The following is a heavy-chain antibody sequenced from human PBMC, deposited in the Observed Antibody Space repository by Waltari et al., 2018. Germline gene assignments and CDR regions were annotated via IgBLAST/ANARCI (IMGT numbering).Heavy chain of an antibody. CDR2: IYHSGST. CDR1: GYSISSGYS. Sequence: QVQLQESGPGLVKPSETLSLTCAVSGYSISSGYSWGWIRQPPGKGLEWIGSIYHSGSTYYNPSLKSRVTISVDTSKNQFSLKLSSVTAADTAVYYCARPLGTVDDYWGQGTLVTVSS. J-gene: IGHJ4*02. D-gene: IGHD2-8*02. V-gene: IGHV4-38-2*01. CDR3: ARPLGTVDDY.